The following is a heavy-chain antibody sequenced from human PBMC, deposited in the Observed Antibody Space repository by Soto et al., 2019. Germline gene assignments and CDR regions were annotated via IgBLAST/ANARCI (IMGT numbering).Heavy chain of an antibody. D-gene: IGHD3-3*01. Sequence: QLHLVQSGAVVKKPGASVTVSCSASGYPVTAYYMHWVRQAPGRGLEWMGGINPATGVAKYTQTFQGRVTMTRDTSTSTVFMELSGLTSEDPAVFYCARGGGVGVAGSAAFDMWGQGTLVTVSS. CDR3: ARGGGVGVAGSAAFDM. CDR2: INPATGVA. V-gene: IGHV1-2*02. CDR1: GYPVTAYY. J-gene: IGHJ3*02.